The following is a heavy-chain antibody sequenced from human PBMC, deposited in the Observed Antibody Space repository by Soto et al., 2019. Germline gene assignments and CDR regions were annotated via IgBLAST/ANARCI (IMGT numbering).Heavy chain of an antibody. CDR3: AKGAPPNYFDY. J-gene: IGHJ4*02. V-gene: IGHV3-30*18. CDR2: ISYDGSNK. CDR1: GFTFSSYG. Sequence: QVQLVESGGGVVQPGRSLRLSCAASGFTFSSYGMHWVRQAPGKGLEWVAVISYDGSNKYYADSVKGRFTISRDNSKNTLYLQMNSLRAEDTAVYYCAKGAPPNYFDYWGQGTLVTVSS.